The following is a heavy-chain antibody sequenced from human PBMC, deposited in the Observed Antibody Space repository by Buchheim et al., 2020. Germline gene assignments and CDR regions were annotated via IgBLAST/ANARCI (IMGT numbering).Heavy chain of an antibody. CDR2: IISSGNYV. CDR1: GITFSTYI. D-gene: IGHD6-19*01. Sequence: EVQLVESGGGLVNPGGSLRLSCEASGITFSTYIMNWVRQAPGKGLEWVSSIISSGNYVYYADSVQGRFTISRDNSKSSLYLQMNSLRADDTAVYYCATKSAFSSGYYFDYWGQGAL. V-gene: IGHV3-21*01. CDR3: ATKSAFSSGYYFDY. J-gene: IGHJ4*02.